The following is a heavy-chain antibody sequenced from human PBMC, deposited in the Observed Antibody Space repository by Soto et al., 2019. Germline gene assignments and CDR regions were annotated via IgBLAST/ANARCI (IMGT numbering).Heavy chain of an antibody. J-gene: IGHJ6*04. CDR3: TTDVRYYYGSGSTDV. V-gene: IGHV3-15*01. CDR2: IKSKTDGGTT. CDR1: GVTCSNAW. D-gene: IGHD3-10*01. Sequence: GGSQRLCCGASGVTCSNAWMSWVRQAPGKGLEWVGRIKSKTDGGTTDYAAPVKGRFTISRDDSKNTLYLQMNSLKTEDTAVYYCTTDVRYYYGSGSTDVWGKGTTVTVSS.